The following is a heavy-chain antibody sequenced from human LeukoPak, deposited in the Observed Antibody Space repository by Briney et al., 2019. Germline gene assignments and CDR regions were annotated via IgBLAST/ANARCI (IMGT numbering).Heavy chain of an antibody. J-gene: IGHJ4*02. CDR1: GYTFTSYG. CDR3: ARGTAGGNEY. CDR2: ISPYNNNA. Sequence: GASVTVSCKASGYTFTSYGISWVRRAPGQGLEWMGWISPYNNNADYAQKLQGRVTMTTDTSTSTAYVELKSLISDDTAVYYCARGTAGGNEYWGQGTLVTVSS. V-gene: IGHV1-18*01. D-gene: IGHD4-23*01.